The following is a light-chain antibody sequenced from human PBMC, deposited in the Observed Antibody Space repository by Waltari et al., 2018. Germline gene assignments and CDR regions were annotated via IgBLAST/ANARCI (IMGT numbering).Light chain of an antibody. CDR3: QTWDPYIVV. CDR1: SEHSRYD. CDR2: LNSDGSH. J-gene: IGLJ2*01. V-gene: IGLV4-69*01. Sequence: QLVLTQSPSASASLGPSVKIPCTLRSEHSRYDIAWHQQHQERGPRFLMRLNSDGSHTKGDGIPDRFSGSSSGAERYLIISSLRYEDEADYYCQTWDPYIVVFGGGTKLTVL.